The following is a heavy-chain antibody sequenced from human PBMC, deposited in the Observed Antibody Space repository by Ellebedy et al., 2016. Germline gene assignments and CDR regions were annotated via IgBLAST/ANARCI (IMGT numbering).Heavy chain of an antibody. V-gene: IGHV3-33*01. D-gene: IGHD3-10*01. J-gene: IGHJ4*02. CDR2: IWYDGSNK. Sequence: GESLKISXAASGFTFSSYGMHWVRQAPGKGLEWVAVIWYDGSNKYYADSVKGRFTISRDNSKNTLYLQMNSLRAEDTAVYYCAGDAAGSFDYWGQGTLVTVSS. CDR3: AGDAAGSFDY. CDR1: GFTFSSYG.